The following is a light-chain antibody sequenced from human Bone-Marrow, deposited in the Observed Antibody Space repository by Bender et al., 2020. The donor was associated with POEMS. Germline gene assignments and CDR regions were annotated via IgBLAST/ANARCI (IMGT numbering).Light chain of an antibody. CDR2: EVT. Sequence: QSALTQPASVSGSPGQSITISCTGISYVESYDIVSCYHQQPGKEPTPLIFEVTKRPSGVSNRFSGSQSGNTASLTISGLQPEDEGDYYCCSHAGSGTWVFGGGTKLTVL. CDR3: CSHAGSGTWV. J-gene: IGLJ3*02. V-gene: IGLV2-23*02. CDR1: SYVESYDI.